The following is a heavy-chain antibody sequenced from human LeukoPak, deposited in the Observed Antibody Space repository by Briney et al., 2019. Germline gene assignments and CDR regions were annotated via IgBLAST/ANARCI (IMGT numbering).Heavy chain of an antibody. CDR1: GYSFTSCW. J-gene: IGHJ4*02. CDR3: ARLQLYYYDSSGYYSPLDY. Sequence: GESLQISCKGSGYSFTSCWIGWVRQMPGKGLEWVGIIYPGDSDTRYSPSFQGQVTISADRSISPAYLQWSSLKASDTAMYYCARLQLYYYDSSGYYSPLDYWGQGTLVTVSS. CDR2: IYPGDSDT. D-gene: IGHD3-22*01. V-gene: IGHV5-51*01.